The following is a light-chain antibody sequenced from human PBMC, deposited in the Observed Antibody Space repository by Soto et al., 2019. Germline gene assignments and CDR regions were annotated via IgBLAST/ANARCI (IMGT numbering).Light chain of an antibody. J-gene: IGKJ4*01. Sequence: DIVMTQSPLSMPVTAGEPASISCRSSQSLLHSDGHNYLDWYVQKPGESPQLLIYLGSTRASGVPDRFRGRGSGTDFTLQINRVEAEDVGVYYCMQALQTPTFGGGTKVEIK. CDR1: QSLLHSDGHNY. V-gene: IGKV2-28*01. CDR2: LGS. CDR3: MQALQTPT.